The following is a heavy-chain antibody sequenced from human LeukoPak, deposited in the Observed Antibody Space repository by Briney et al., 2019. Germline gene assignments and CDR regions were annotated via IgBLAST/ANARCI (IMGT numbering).Heavy chain of an antibody. CDR2: TYYTSKLYN. J-gene: IGHJ4*02. CDR1: GDSVPSNSAA. Sequence: SQTLSLTFAISGDSVPSNSAAWHWIRQPPSGGLEWLGRTYYTSKLYNDYAPSVQVRITINPDTSKTQFTLQLNSVTPEDTAVYYCARGYYCSRSSCYMSFDYWGQGTLVTVSS. V-gene: IGHV6-1*01. CDR3: ARGYYCSRSSCYMSFDY. D-gene: IGHD2-2*02.